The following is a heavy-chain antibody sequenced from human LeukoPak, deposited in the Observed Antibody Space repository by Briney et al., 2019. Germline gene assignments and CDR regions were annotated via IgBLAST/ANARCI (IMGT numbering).Heavy chain of an antibody. CDR2: IKEDGSEK. D-gene: IGHD5-24*01. V-gene: IGHV3-7*01. J-gene: IGHJ4*02. CDR1: GFTFSSYW. CDR3: ARDGPRLQEIY. Sequence: GGSLRLSCAASGFTFSSYWMSWVRQAPGKGLEWVANIKEDGSEKDYVASVKGRFTISRDNTKNSLYLEMNSLRAEDAAVYYCARDGPRLQEIYWGQGTLVTVSS.